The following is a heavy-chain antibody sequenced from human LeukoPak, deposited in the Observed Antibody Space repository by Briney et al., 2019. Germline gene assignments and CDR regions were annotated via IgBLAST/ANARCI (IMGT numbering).Heavy chain of an antibody. CDR1: GFTFSSYT. CDR2: ITSTGSDI. Sequence: GGSLRLSCAASGFTFSSYTMNWVRQAPGKGLEWVSSITSTGSDIYYADSVKGRFTISRDNAKNSLYLQVNSLRAEDTAVYYCARGIDSSGWLSRFDPWGQGTLVTVSS. V-gene: IGHV3-21*01. CDR3: ARGIDSSGWLSRFDP. D-gene: IGHD6-19*01. J-gene: IGHJ5*02.